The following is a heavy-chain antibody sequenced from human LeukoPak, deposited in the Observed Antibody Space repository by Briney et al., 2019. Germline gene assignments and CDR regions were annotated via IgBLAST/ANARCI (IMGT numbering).Heavy chain of an antibody. Sequence: PGGSLRLSCAASGFSFSSYSMNWVRQAPGQGLEGVACIRSSSSYIYYADSVKGRFTISSDNAKNSLYLQMNSLGAGNTAVYYCVRDGRIASGWHALDI. CDR1: GFSFSSYS. CDR3: VRDGRIASGWHALDI. CDR2: IRSSSSYI. J-gene: IGHJ3*02. V-gene: IGHV3-21*01. D-gene: IGHD6-13*01.